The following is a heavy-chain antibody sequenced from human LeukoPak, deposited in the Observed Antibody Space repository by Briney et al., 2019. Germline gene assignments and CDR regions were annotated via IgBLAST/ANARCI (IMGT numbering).Heavy chain of an antibody. CDR2: IIPIFGIA. Sequence: GSSVKLSCKASGGTFSSYAISWVRQAPGQGLEWMGRIIPIFGIANYAQKFQGRVTITADKSTSTAYMELSSLRSEDTAVYYCAKDRLGYCSSTSCAYFDYWGQGTLVTVSS. CDR1: GGTFSSYA. J-gene: IGHJ4*02. CDR3: AKDRLGYCSSTSCAYFDY. V-gene: IGHV1-69*04. D-gene: IGHD2-2*01.